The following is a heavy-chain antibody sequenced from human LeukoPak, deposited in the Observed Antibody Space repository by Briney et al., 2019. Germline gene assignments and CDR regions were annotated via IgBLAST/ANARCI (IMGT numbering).Heavy chain of an antibody. CDR2: ISAYNGNT. D-gene: IGHD6-13*01. J-gene: IGHJ4*02. Sequence: ASVKVSCKASGYTFTSYGISWVRQAPGQGLEWMGWISAYNGNTNYAQKLQGRVTMTTDTSTSTAYTELRSLRSDDTAMYYCARVGGLAAALDYWGQGTLVTVSS. V-gene: IGHV1-18*01. CDR3: ARVGGLAAALDY. CDR1: GYTFTSYG.